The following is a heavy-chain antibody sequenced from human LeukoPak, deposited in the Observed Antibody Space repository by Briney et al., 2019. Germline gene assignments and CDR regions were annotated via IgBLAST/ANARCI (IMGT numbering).Heavy chain of an antibody. Sequence: KTSETLSLTCTVSGGSISSYYWSWIRQPPGKGLEWIGYIYYSGSTNYNPSLKSRVTISVDTSKNQFSLKLSSVTAADTAVYYCARGRVSPKRAGTTRGPFFYYYGMDVWGQGTTVTVSS. V-gene: IGHV4-59*01. D-gene: IGHD1-1*01. CDR3: ARGRVSPKRAGTTRGPFFYYYGMDV. J-gene: IGHJ6*02. CDR1: GGSISSYY. CDR2: IYYSGST.